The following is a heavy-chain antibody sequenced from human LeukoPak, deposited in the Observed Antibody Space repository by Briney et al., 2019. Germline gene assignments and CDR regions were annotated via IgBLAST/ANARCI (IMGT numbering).Heavy chain of an antibody. J-gene: IGHJ3*02. Sequence: PSETLSLTCAVYGGSFSGYYWSWIRQPPGKGLEWIGEINHSGSTNYNPSLKSRVTISVDTSKNQFSLKLSSVTAADTAVYYCARGRITMIVVVITRGAAFDIWGQGTMVTVSS. CDR2: INHSGST. V-gene: IGHV4-34*01. D-gene: IGHD3-22*01. CDR1: GGSFSGYY. CDR3: ARGRITMIVVVITRGAAFDI.